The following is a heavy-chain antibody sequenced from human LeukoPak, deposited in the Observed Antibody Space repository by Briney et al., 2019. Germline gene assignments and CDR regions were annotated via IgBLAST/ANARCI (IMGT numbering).Heavy chain of an antibody. V-gene: IGHV4-31*03. J-gene: IGHJ5*02. Sequence: PSETLSLTCTVSGGSISSGGYYWSWIRQHPGKGLEWIGYIYYSGSTYYNPSLKSRVTISVDTSKNQFSLKLSSVTAADTAVYYCARAVPDIVVVVAATLWRTCFDPWGQRTLVTVSS. CDR2: IYYSGST. D-gene: IGHD2-15*01. CDR3: ARAVPDIVVVVAATLWRTCFDP. CDR1: GGSISSGGYY.